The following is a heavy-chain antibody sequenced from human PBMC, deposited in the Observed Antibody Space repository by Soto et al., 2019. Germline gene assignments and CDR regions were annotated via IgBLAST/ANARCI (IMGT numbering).Heavy chain of an antibody. Sequence: SETLSLTCSVTGASVSTYSWSWIRQSPGKGLEWIGYIHYNGGTNYTPSLRSRVTISVDTSKNQLSLNLTSLTAADTAVYYCARGGTSGSAVFNWFDPWGQGTLVTVSS. CDR2: IHYNGGT. D-gene: IGHD3-10*01. J-gene: IGHJ5*02. CDR3: ARGGTSGSAVFNWFDP. CDR1: GASVSTYS. V-gene: IGHV4-59*02.